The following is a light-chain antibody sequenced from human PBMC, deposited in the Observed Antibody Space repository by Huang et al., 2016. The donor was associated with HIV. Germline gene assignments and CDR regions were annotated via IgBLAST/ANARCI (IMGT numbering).Light chain of an antibody. CDR2: LGS. CDR3: MQALQTPIT. Sequence: DIVMTQSPLSLPVTPGESASISCRSSQSLLHSYGYNYLDWYVQKPGQSPQLLIYLGSNRASGVPDRFSGSGSGTDFTLKISRVEAEDVGVYFYMQALQTPITFGQGTRLEIK. V-gene: IGKV2-28*01. CDR1: QSLLHSYGYNY. J-gene: IGKJ5*01.